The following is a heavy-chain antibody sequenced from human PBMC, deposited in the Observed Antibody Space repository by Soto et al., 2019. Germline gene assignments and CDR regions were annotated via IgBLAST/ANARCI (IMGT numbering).Heavy chain of an antibody. D-gene: IGHD5-12*01. V-gene: IGHV4-30-2*01. CDR2: IYHSGST. CDR3: DRGGEMATIVDY. J-gene: IGHJ4*02. Sequence: SETLSLTCTVSGGCVSSGDHYWSWIRQPPGKGLGWIGYIYHSGSTYYNPSLKSRVTISVDRSKNQFSLKLSSVTAADTAVYYCDRGGEMATIVDYWGQGTLVTVSS. CDR1: GGCVSSGDHY.